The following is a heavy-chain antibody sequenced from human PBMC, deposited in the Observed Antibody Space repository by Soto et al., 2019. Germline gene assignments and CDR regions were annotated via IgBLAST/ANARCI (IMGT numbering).Heavy chain of an antibody. V-gene: IGHV3-30-3*01. CDR1: GFTFSPYT. CDR3: ARGGGFCGADCYKGGIDY. CDR2: ISYDVSDK. D-gene: IGHD2-21*02. Sequence: PGGSLRLSCAASGFTFSPYTMHWVRQTPGKGLEWVAVISYDVSDKNYADSVRGRFTISRDNSKNTLFLQMNSLRAEDTALYYCARGGGFCGADCYKGGIDYWGQGALVIVSS. J-gene: IGHJ4*02.